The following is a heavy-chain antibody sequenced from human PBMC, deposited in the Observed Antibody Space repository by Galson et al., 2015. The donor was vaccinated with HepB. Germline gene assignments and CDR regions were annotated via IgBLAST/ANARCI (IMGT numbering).Heavy chain of an antibody. J-gene: IGHJ4*02. CDR3: TTDTLGRYPDWLSFFEY. V-gene: IGHV3-15*01. CDR2: IKSKTDGGTT. Sequence: SLRLSCAASGFTFSNAWMSWVRQAPGKGLEWVGRIKSKTDGGTTDYAAPVKGRFTISRDDSKNTLYLQMNSLKAEDTAVYFCTTDTLGRYPDWLSFFEYWGQGTLVTVSS. D-gene: IGHD3-9*01. CDR1: GFTFSNAW.